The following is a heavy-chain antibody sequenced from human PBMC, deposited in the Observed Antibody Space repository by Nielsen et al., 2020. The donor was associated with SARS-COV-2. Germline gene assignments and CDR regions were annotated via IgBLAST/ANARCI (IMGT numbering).Heavy chain of an antibody. CDR1: GGSMNFFY. Sequence: PETLSLTCSISGGSMNFFYWSWIRQAPGKGLEWIAYNYNSAKTMYNSSLKSRVTMSVDTSKNQLSLRLTSVTAADTAVYYCARAYCSGGNCYFGYFEFWGQGILVTVSS. J-gene: IGHJ4*02. CDR3: ARAYCSGGNCYFGYFEF. D-gene: IGHD2-15*01. V-gene: IGHV4-59*01. CDR2: NYNSAKT.